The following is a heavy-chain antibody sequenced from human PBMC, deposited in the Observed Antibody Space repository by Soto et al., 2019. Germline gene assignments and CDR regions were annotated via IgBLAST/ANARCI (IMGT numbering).Heavy chain of an antibody. CDR2: MNPNSGNT. Sequence: QVQLVQSGAEVKKPGASVKVSCKASGYTFTSYDINWVRQATGQGIEWMGWMNPNSGNTDYAQKFQVRVTMTRNTSISTAYMELSSLRSEDTAVYYCARWPDGYYYYGMDVWGQGTTVTVSS. V-gene: IGHV1-8*01. J-gene: IGHJ6*02. CDR1: GYTFTSYD. CDR3: ARWPDGYYYYGMDV.